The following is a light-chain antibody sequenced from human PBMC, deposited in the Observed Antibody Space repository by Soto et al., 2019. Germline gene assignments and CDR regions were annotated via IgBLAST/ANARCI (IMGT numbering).Light chain of an antibody. V-gene: IGKV3-15*01. Sequence: EIVMTQSPATLSVSPGERATLSCRASQSVSSNLAWYQQRPGQAPRLLIYDTSTRATGIPARFSGSGSGTEFTLTISSLQSEDFAVYYCQQYNNWSGTFGQGTKVDIK. CDR3: QQYNNWSGT. J-gene: IGKJ1*01. CDR2: DTS. CDR1: QSVSSN.